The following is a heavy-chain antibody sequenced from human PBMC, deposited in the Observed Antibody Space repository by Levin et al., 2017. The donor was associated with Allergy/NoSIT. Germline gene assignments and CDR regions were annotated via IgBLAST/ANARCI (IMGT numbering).Heavy chain of an antibody. J-gene: IGHJ4*02. Sequence: PGGSLRLSCAASGFTFSSYWMSWVRQAPGKGLEWVANIKQDGSEKYYVDSVKGRFTISRDNAKNSLYLQMNSLRAEDTAVYYCARDSGPHSTSNPYYFDYWGQGTLVTVSS. CDR1: GFTFSSYW. CDR3: ARDSGPHSTSNPYYFDY. CDR2: IKQDGSEK. D-gene: IGHD3-10*01. V-gene: IGHV3-7*01.